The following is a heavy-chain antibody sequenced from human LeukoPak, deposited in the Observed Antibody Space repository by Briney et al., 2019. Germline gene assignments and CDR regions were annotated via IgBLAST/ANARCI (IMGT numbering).Heavy chain of an antibody. J-gene: IGHJ6*02. CDR2: IYYSGST. CDR3: ARASDPYCGGDWATCYYGMDV. Sequence: SGTLSLTCAVSGGSISSSNWWSWIRQHPGKGLEWIGYIYYSGSTYYNPSLKSRVTISVDTSKNQFSLKLSSVTAADTAVYYCARASDPYCGGDWATCYYGMDVWGQGTTVTVSS. V-gene: IGHV4-31*11. CDR1: GGSISSSNW. D-gene: IGHD2-21*02.